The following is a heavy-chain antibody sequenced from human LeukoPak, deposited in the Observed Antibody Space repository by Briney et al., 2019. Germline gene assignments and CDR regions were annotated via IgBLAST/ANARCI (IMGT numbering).Heavy chain of an antibody. V-gene: IGHV3-7*01. CDR3: ARADYYGSGSYYWK. CDR1: GFTFSSYW. CDR2: IKEDGSEK. Sequence: GGSLRLSCVASGFTFSSYWMSWVRQAPGKGLEWVANIKEDGSEKYYVDSVKGRFTISRDNAKNSLYLQMNSLRAEDTAVYYCARADYYGSGSYYWKWGQGTLVTVSS. D-gene: IGHD3-10*01. J-gene: IGHJ4*02.